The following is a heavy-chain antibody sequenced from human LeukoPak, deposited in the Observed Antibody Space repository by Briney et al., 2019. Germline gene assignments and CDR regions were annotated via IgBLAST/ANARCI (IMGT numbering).Heavy chain of an antibody. Sequence: RGSLRLSCAASGFTFSSYSMNWVRQAPGKGLEWVSYISSSSSSIYYADSVKGRFTISRDNAKNALYMQMNSLRADDTAVYYCARADFWSGYYMDYWGQGTLVTVSS. CDR3: ARADFWSGYYMDY. V-gene: IGHV3-48*01. D-gene: IGHD3-3*01. CDR1: GFTFSSYS. CDR2: ISSSSSSI. J-gene: IGHJ4*02.